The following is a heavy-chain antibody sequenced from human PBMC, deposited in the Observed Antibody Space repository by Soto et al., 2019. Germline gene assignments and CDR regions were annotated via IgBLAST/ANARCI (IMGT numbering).Heavy chain of an antibody. V-gene: IGHV4-30-4*01. CDR1: GGSISSGDYY. CDR3: ARDSVDTAMVPDYGMDV. J-gene: IGHJ6*02. CDR2: IYYSGST. D-gene: IGHD5-18*01. Sequence: LSLTCTVSGGSISSGDYYWSWIRQPPGKGLEWIGYIYYSGSTYYNPSLKSRVTISVDTSKNQFSLKLSSVTAADTAVYYCARDSVDTAMVPDYGMDVWGQGTTVTVSS.